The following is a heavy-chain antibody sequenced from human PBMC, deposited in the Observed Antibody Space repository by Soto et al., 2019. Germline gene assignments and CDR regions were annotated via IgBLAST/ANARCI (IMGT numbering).Heavy chain of an antibody. V-gene: IGHV3-33*01. CDR1: GFNFNNYG. Sequence: QVQLVESGGGVVQPGRSLRLSCAASGFNFNNYGMHWVRQAPGKGREWVAVIWNDGTGYYYANSVKGRFTISRDNSKNTLDLQMSSLRAEDTAVYYCARRQISPPTRGAASARGGMDVWGQGTTVTVSS. J-gene: IGHJ6*02. D-gene: IGHD6-13*01. CDR2: IWNDGTGY. CDR3: ARRQISPPTRGAASARGGMDV.